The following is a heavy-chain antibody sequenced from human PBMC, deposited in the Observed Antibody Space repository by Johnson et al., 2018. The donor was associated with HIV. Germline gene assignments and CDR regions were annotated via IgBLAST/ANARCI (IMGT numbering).Heavy chain of an antibody. D-gene: IGHD3-3*01. CDR3: AKDSGYDFWSGYYTDDAFDI. CDR2: ISGSGGST. Sequence: MQLVESGGGLVQPGGSLRLSCAASGFTVSSNYMSWVRQAPGKGLEWVSVISGSGGSTYYADSVKGRFTISRDNSKNTLYLQMNSLRAEDTAVYYCAKDSGYDFWSGYYTDDAFDIWGQGTMVTVSS. CDR1: GFTVSSNY. J-gene: IGHJ3*02. V-gene: IGHV3-23*04.